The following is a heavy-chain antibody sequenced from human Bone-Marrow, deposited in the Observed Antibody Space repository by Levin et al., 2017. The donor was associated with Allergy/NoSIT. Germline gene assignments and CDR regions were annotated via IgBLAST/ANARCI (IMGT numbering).Heavy chain of an antibody. D-gene: IGHD2-15*01. J-gene: IGHJ2*01. Sequence: RGESLKISCAASGFTFNSYAMHWVRQAPGKGLEWVAVISYDGRDDYYADSVKGRFTISRDNSKNTLYLQMNSLRAEDTAVFYCARGPVSGYYWYFDYWGRGTLVIVSS. CDR1: GFTFNSYA. CDR3: ARGPVSGYYWYFDY. CDR2: ISYDGRDD. V-gene: IGHV3-30*04.